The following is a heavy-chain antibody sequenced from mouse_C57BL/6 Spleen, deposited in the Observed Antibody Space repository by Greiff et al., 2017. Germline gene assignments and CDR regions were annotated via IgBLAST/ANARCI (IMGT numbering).Heavy chain of an antibody. CDR2: IYPGDGDT. J-gene: IGHJ1*03. CDR3: ARGIYDGYYWYFDV. Sequence: QVQLQQSGAELVKPGASVKISCKASGYAFSSYWMNWVKQRPGQGLEWIGQIYPGDGDTNYNGKFKGKATLTADKSSSTAYMQLSSLTSEDSAVYFCARGIYDGYYWYFDVWGTGTTVTVSS. D-gene: IGHD2-3*01. V-gene: IGHV1-80*01. CDR1: GYAFSSYW.